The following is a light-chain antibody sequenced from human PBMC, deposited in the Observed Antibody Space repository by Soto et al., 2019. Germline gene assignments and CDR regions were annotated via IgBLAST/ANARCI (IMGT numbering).Light chain of an antibody. V-gene: IGKV3-11*01. J-gene: IGKJ5*01. CDR3: QQYSNWPIT. Sequence: EILLTQSPGTLSLSPGERATLSCRASQSINRHLAWYRQKPGQAPRLLIYDASNRDTGIPDRFSGSGSGTDFTLTFSRLEPEDFEVYYCQQYSNWPITFGQGTRLEIK. CDR2: DAS. CDR1: QSINRH.